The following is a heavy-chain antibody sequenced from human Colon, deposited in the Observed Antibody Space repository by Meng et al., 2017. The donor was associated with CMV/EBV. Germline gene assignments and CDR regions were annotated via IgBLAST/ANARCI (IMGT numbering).Heavy chain of an antibody. CDR3: AKVMRTTSTWSYGMDV. Sequence: GESLKISCAASGFTFSSYGMHWVRQAPGKGLEWVAFIRYDGSNKYYADPVKGRFTISRDNSKNTLYLQMNSLRAEDTAVYYCAKVMRTTSTWSYGMDVWGQGTTVTVSS. CDR2: IRYDGSNK. CDR1: GFTFSSYG. D-gene: IGHD4-11*01. J-gene: IGHJ6*02. V-gene: IGHV3-30*02.